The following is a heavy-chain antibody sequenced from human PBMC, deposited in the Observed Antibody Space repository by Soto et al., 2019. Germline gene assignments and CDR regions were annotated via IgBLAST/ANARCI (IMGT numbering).Heavy chain of an antibody. Sequence: ASLKVSCKGSGYPLRACGSGWVRQAPGQGLGGRGRISVNNAKTNDAQKFGGRVTMTTDASTNSATLELRNLRLDDTATYYCARGFCSGVGCKWDDTALIYFVLWDQGTPVTVAS. CDR2: ISVNNAKT. V-gene: IGHV1-18*01. D-gene: IGHD2-15*01. CDR3: ARGFCSGVGCKWDDTALIYFVL. CDR1: GYPLRACG. J-gene: IGHJ4*02.